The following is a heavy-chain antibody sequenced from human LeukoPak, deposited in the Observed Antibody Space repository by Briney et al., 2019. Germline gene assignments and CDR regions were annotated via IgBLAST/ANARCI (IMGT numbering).Heavy chain of an antibody. J-gene: IGHJ4*02. V-gene: IGHV4-34*01. D-gene: IGHD3-22*01. Sequence: SETLSLTCAVYGGSFSGYYWSWIRQPPGKGLEWIGEINHSGSTNYNPSLKSRVTISVDTSKNQFSLKLSSVTAADTAVYYCARTPHSGYYPDYWGQGTLVTVSS. CDR1: GGSFSGYY. CDR2: INHSGST. CDR3: ARTPHSGYYPDY.